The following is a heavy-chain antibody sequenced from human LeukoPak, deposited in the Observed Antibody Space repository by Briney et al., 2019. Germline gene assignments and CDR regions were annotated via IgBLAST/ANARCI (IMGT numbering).Heavy chain of an antibody. V-gene: IGHV3-30*01. CDR2: ISYDGSDK. Sequence: GGSLRLSCAASGFTFSSSAMHWVRQAPGKGLEWVAVISYDGSDKYHADSAKGRFTISRDNSKNTLYLQMNSLRAEDTAVYYCARDGYCSNTNCYSWFDVWGQGTLVTVSS. D-gene: IGHD2-2*03. J-gene: IGHJ5*02. CDR3: ARDGYCSNTNCYSWFDV. CDR1: GFTFSSSA.